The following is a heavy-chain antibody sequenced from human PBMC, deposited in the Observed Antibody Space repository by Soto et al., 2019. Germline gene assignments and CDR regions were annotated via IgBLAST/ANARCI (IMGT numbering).Heavy chain of an antibody. CDR2: VHYRGRT. J-gene: IGHJ5*02. Sequence: PSETLSLTCTVSGGSITITTYYWGWIRQPPGEGLEWIGHVHYRGRTKSNPSLKSRVTMSVDTSKNQFYLRLASMTAADTAVYYCARVAEGSAYPLCDQWGQGTLVTVSS. V-gene: IGHV4-39*07. CDR3: ARVAEGSAYPLCDQ. CDR1: GGSITITTYY.